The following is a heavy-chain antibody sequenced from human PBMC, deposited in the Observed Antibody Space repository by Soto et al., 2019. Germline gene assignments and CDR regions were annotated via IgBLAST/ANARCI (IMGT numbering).Heavy chain of an antibody. CDR2: IYSGSP. CDR1: GGSVSSGTYY. D-gene: IGHD7-27*01. V-gene: IGHV4-61*01. J-gene: IGHJ2*01. CDR3: SRDQGLGAGYFAL. Sequence: QVQLQESGPGQVKTSETLFLTCTVSGGSVSSGTYYWSWIRQPAGKGLEWMGYIYSGSPNYNPSLESRATISVDTSRTQFSLMLSSVTAADTAVYYCSRDQGLGAGYFALWGRGTLVTVSS.